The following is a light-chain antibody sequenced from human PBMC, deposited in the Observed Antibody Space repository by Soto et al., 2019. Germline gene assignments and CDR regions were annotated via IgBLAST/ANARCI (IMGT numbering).Light chain of an antibody. Sequence: EFVLTQSPGTLSLSPGERVTLSCRASQTVRNNYLAWYQQKPGQAPRLLIYDASSRATGIPDRFSGGGSGTDFTLTISRLEPEDFAVYYCQQFSSYPITFGGGTKVDI. CDR2: DAS. CDR1: QTVRNNY. V-gene: IGKV3-20*01. J-gene: IGKJ4*01. CDR3: QQFSSYPIT.